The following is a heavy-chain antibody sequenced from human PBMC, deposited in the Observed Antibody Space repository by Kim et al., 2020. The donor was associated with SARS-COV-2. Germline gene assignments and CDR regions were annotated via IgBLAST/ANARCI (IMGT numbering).Heavy chain of an antibody. CDR2: IYTSGST. Sequence: SETLSLTCTVSGGSISSYYWSWIRQPAGKGLEWIGRIYTSGSTNYNPSLKSRVTMSVDTSKNQFSLKLSSVTAADTAVYYCARSPRRGYIVVVPAAIRHDAFDIWGQGTMVTVSS. CDR1: GGSISSYY. J-gene: IGHJ3*02. V-gene: IGHV4-4*07. CDR3: ARSPRRGYIVVVPAAIRHDAFDI. D-gene: IGHD2-2*02.